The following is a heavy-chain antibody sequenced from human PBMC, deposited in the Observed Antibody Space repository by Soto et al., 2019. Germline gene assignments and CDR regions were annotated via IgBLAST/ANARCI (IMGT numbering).Heavy chain of an antibody. CDR2: IRSKAYGGTT. D-gene: IGHD2-21*02. CDR3: TRVGVYCGGDCSAFDI. J-gene: IGHJ3*02. V-gene: IGHV3-49*04. CDR1: GFTFGDYA. Sequence: EVQLVESGGGLVQPGRSLRLSCTASGFTFGDYAMSWVRQAPGKGLEWVGFIRSKAYGGTTEYAASVKGRFTISRDDSKSIAYLQMNSLRTEDTAVYYCTRVGVYCGGDCSAFDIWGQGTMVTVSS.